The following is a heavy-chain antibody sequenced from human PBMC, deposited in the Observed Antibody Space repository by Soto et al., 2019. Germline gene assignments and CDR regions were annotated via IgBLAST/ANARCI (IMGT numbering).Heavy chain of an antibody. CDR2: IWDDGNNR. J-gene: IGHJ4*02. CDR3: ARDRELGRSSPYFDF. CDR1: GFTFSSYA. D-gene: IGHD6-6*01. Sequence: PGGSLRLSCAASGFTFSSYAMHWVRQAPGKGLEWVAVIWDDGNNRRYADSVRGRFTVSSDISKKTVYLQMDSLTVEDTAMYYCARDRELGRSSPYFDFWGQGTLVTVSS. V-gene: IGHV3-33*08.